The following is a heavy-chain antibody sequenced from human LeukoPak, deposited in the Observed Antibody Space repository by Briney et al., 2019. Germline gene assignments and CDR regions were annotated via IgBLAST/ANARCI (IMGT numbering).Heavy chain of an antibody. D-gene: IGHD5-18*01. CDR3: ARLPWIQLWTPFDY. CDR2: IYPGDSDT. J-gene: IGHJ4*02. V-gene: IGHV5-51*01. Sequence: GESLKISCKGSGYSFTRYWIGWVRQMPGKGLEWMGIIYPGDSDTRYSPSCQGQVTISANKSISTAYLQWSSLKASNTPMYYCARLPWIQLWTPFDYWGQGTLVTVSS. CDR1: GYSFTRYW.